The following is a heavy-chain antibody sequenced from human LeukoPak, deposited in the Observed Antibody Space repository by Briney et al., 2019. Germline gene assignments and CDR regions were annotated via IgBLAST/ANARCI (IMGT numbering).Heavy chain of an antibody. D-gene: IGHD2-15*01. CDR2: IIPTFGTA. V-gene: IGHV1-69*13. CDR3: ARLLEEAYHYGMDV. CDR1: GGTFSSYA. J-gene: IGHJ6*04. Sequence: SVKVSCKASGGTFSSYAISWVRQAPGQGLEWMGGIIPTFGTANYAQKFQGRVTITADESTSTAYMELSSLRSEDTAVYYCARLLEEAYHYGMDVWGKGTTVTVSS.